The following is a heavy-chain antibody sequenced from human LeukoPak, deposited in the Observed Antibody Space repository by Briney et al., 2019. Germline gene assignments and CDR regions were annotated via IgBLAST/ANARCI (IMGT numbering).Heavy chain of an antibody. J-gene: IGHJ6*02. CDR1: GFTFSSYG. D-gene: IGHD2-2*02. V-gene: IGHV3-30*18. CDR2: ISYDGSNK. Sequence: PGGSLRLSCAASGFTFSSYGMHWVRQAPGKGLEWVAVISYDGSNKYYADSVKGRFTISRDNSKNTLYLHMNSLRAEDTAVYYCAKGPGAVVPAAILHYYYGMDVWGQGTTVTVSS. CDR3: AKGPGAVVPAAILHYYYGMDV.